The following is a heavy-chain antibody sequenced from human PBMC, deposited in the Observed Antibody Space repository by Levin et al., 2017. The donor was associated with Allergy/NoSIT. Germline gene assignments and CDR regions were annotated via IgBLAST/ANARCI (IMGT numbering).Heavy chain of an antibody. J-gene: IGHJ4*02. D-gene: IGHD3-10*01. CDR1: GFTFSSFA. V-gene: IGHV3-23*01. CDR2: IGGAGNT. CDR3: ARYYYVSGTSRCFDY. Sequence: LSLTCAASGFTFSSFAMSWVRLAPGKGLEWLSAIGGAGNTYYADSVKGRFTVSRDNSKNTLSLQMNSLRAEDTAIYYCARYYYVSGTSRCFDYWGQGTLVTVSS.